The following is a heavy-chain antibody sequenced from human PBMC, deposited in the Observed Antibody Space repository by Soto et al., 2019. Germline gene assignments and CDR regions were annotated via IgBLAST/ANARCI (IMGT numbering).Heavy chain of an antibody. CDR3: ARGPKSGAFDI. CDR2: ISIDLNRQ. CDR1: GFTFSSSD. D-gene: IGHD1-26*01. V-gene: IGHV3-30*03. Sequence: QVQLMESGGGVVQPGRSLRLSCTASGFTFSSSDIHWVRQAPGKGLEWVSHISIDLNRQYYADPVKGRFTGSRDNSKNTVHLQMSSLRFDDTAIYYCARGPKSGAFDIWGRGTRVTVSS. J-gene: IGHJ3*02.